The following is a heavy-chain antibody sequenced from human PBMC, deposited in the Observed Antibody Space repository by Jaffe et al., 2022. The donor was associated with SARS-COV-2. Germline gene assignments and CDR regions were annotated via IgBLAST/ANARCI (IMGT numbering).Heavy chain of an antibody. CDR3: ARHVEYSSSWYQKIYWFDP. CDR2: ISYSGST. CDR1: GGSIRSSNYY. D-gene: IGHD6-13*01. Sequence: QLQLQESGPGLVKPSETLSLTCTVSGGSIRSSNYYWGWIRQAPGKGLEWIGSISYSGSTYHNPSLNSRVTISVDTSKNHFSLRLSSVTAADTAVYYCARHVEYSSSWYQKIYWFDPWGQGTLVTVSS. V-gene: IGHV4-39*01. J-gene: IGHJ5*02.